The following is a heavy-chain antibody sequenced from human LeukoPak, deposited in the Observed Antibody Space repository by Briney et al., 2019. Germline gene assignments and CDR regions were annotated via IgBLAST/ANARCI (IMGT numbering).Heavy chain of an antibody. V-gene: IGHV4-34*01. CDR1: GGSFSGYY. CDR3: ARVKATIDY. CDR2: INHSGST. D-gene: IGHD5-24*01. Sequence: SETLSLTCAVYGGSFSGYYWSWIRQPPGKGLEWIGEINHSGSTNYNPSLKSRVSISVDTSKNQFSLKLSSVTAADTAVYYRARVKATIDYWGQGTLVTVSS. J-gene: IGHJ4*02.